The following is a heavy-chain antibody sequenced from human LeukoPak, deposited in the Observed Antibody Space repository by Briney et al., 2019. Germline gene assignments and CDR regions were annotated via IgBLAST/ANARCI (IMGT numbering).Heavy chain of an antibody. CDR2: ISSFVKSK. V-gene: IGHV3-30*18. D-gene: IGHD6-13*01. J-gene: IGHJ4*02. CDR3: EKDGIARAYLPEGFFEY. CDR1: GFSFSMYG. Sequence: SLSLSCAVSGFSFSMYGIRWVRHAPHGWLGWVAVISSFVKSKYYFDSVKGRFTISRDNSKNTVYLQMDRMSAEDTAVYHCEKDGIARAYLPEGFFEYWGQGTLVTVSS.